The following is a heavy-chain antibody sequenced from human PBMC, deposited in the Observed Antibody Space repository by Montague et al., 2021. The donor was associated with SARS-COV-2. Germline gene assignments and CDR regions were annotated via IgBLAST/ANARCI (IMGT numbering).Heavy chain of an antibody. D-gene: IGHD4-17*01. CDR1: GGPFSGYY. Sequence: SETLSLTCAVYGGPFSGYYWSWIRQPPGKGLEWIGEINHSGSTNYNPSLKSRVTISVDTSKNQFSLKLSSVTAADTAVYYCARGPITVTTFYYYYGMDVWGQGTTVTVSS. J-gene: IGHJ6*02. CDR2: INHSGST. CDR3: ARGPITVTTFYYYYGMDV. V-gene: IGHV4-34*01.